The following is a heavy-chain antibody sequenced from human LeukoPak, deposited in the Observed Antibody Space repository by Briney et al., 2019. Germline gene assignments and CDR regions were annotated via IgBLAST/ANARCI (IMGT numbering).Heavy chain of an antibody. CDR1: GFTVSSNY. Sequence: GGSLRLSCAASGFTVSSNYMNWVRQAPGKGLEWVSVIYSGGSAYYADSVKGRFTISRDNSKNTLYLQMNSLRADDTAVYYCASQRRVDLGFAFNLWGQGTMVTVSS. CDR2: IYSGGSA. V-gene: IGHV3-66*04. CDR3: ASQRRVDLGFAFNL. D-gene: IGHD3-9*01. J-gene: IGHJ3*01.